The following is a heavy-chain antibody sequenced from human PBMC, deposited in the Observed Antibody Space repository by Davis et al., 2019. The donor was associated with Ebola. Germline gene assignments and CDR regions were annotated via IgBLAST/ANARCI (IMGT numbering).Heavy chain of an antibody. CDR3: ARPIRDSGIRLLAY. J-gene: IGHJ4*02. Sequence: GESLKISCAASGLIFTNAWMSWVRQAPGKGLEWVGRIKSKTDGGTTDYAAPVKGRFTISRDDSKNTLYLQMNSLRAEDTAVYYCARPIRDSGIRLLAYWGQGTLVTVSS. CDR1: GLIFTNAW. D-gene: IGHD2-21*02. CDR2: IKSKTDGGTT. V-gene: IGHV3-15*01.